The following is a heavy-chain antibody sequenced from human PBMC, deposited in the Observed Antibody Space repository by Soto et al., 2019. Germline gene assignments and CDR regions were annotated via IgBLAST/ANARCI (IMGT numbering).Heavy chain of an antibody. CDR2: IYPGDSDT. CDR1: GDSFTSYW. D-gene: IGHD3-10*01. Sequence: LVESMTASCKVSGDSFTSYWIVWVLQMPWKGLEWMGIIYPGDSDTRYSPSFQGQVTISADKSISTAYLQWSSLKASDTAMYYCARLWLSNYYHYGMDVWGQGTTVTVSS. J-gene: IGHJ6*01. V-gene: IGHV5-51*01. CDR3: ARLWLSNYYHYGMDV.